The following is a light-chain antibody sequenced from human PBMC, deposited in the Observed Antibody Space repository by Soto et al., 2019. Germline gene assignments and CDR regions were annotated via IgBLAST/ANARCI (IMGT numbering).Light chain of an antibody. V-gene: IGKV3-20*01. CDR1: QSVSSSY. CDR3: QQYVSAQLT. CDR2: GAS. Sequence: EIVLTQSPGTLSLSPGERATLSCRASQSVSSSYLAWYQQKPGQAPRLLIYGASSRATGIPDRFSGSGSGTVCSLSISRLEPEDFAVYYCQQYVSAQLTFGGGTKVEIK. J-gene: IGKJ4*01.